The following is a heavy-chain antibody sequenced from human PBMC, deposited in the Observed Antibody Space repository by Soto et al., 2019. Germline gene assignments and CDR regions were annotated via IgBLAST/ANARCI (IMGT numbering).Heavy chain of an antibody. D-gene: IGHD2-15*01. Sequence: SVKVSCKASGGTFSSYAISWVRQAPGQGLEWMGGIIPIFGTANYAQKFQGRVTITADESTSTAYMELSSLRSEDTAVYYCARGYCSGGSCLPTQENSYYYGMDVWGQGTTVTVSS. J-gene: IGHJ6*02. CDR1: GGTFSSYA. CDR2: IIPIFGTA. V-gene: IGHV1-69*13. CDR3: ARGYCSGGSCLPTQENSYYYGMDV.